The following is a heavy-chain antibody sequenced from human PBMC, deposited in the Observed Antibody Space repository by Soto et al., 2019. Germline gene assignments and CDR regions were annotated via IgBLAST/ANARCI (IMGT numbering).Heavy chain of an antibody. D-gene: IGHD3-22*01. Sequence: GASVKVSCKASGYTFTSYGISWVRQAPGQGLEWMGWISAYNGNTNYAQKLQGRVTMTTDTSTSTAYMELRSLRSDDTAVYYCARDWGYYYDSSGSLDYWGQGTLVTVSS. CDR1: GYTFTSYG. CDR2: ISAYNGNT. J-gene: IGHJ4*02. V-gene: IGHV1-18*01. CDR3: ARDWGYYYDSSGSLDY.